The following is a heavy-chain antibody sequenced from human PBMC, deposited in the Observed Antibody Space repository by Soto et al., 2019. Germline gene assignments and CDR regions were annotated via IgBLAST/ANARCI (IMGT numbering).Heavy chain of an antibody. CDR1: GGSINSGDYH. CDR3: ARDRYYERTPYGMDV. CDR2: IYYSGNT. J-gene: IGHJ6*02. D-gene: IGHD3-22*01. Sequence: PSETLSLTCSVSGGSINSGDYHWTWIRQPPGKGLEWIGHIYYSGNTYYNPSLKSRLTISVDTSKNQFSLRLSSVTAADTAVYYCARDRYYERTPYGMDVWGQGTSVTVSS. V-gene: IGHV4-30-4*01.